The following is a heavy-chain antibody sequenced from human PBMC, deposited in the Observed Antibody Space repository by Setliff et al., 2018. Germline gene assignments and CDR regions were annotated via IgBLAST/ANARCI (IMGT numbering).Heavy chain of an antibody. D-gene: IGHD7-27*01. V-gene: IGHV4-34*01. CDR3: ARSPQTGDGNYFDY. Sequence: PSETLSLTCAVYGGSLGGNYWNWIRQPPGKGLEWIGEINHSGNTNYNPSLKSRVTISVDTSKNQFSLKLNSVTAADTAMYFCARSPQTGDGNYFDYWSQGTLVTVSS. J-gene: IGHJ4*02. CDR1: GGSLGGNY. CDR2: INHSGNT.